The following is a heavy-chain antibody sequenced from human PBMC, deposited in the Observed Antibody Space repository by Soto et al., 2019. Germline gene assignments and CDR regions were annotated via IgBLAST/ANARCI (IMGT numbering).Heavy chain of an antibody. CDR2: MNPNSGNT. Sequence: GVSVKVSCKASGYTFTSYDINWVRQATGQGLEWMGWMNPNSGNTGYAQKFQGRVTMTRNTSISTAYMELSSLRSEDTAVYYCARGGRIAAAGNYYYYGMDVWGQGTTVTV. CDR3: ARGGRIAAAGNYYYYGMDV. V-gene: IGHV1-8*01. J-gene: IGHJ6*02. D-gene: IGHD6-13*01. CDR1: GYTFTSYD.